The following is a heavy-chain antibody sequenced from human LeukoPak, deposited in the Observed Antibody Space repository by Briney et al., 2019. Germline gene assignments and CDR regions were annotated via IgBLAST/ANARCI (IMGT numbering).Heavy chain of an antibody. J-gene: IGHJ4*02. CDR2: IKQDGSEK. V-gene: IGHV3-7*01. CDR1: GFTSSSYW. Sequence: PGGSLRLSCAASGFTSSSYWMSWVRQAPGKGLEWVANIKQDGSEKYYVDSVKGRFTISRDNAKNSLYLQMNSLRAEDTAVYYCARTAVAITLYYFDYWGQGTLVTVSS. CDR3: ARTAVAITLYYFDY. D-gene: IGHD6-19*01.